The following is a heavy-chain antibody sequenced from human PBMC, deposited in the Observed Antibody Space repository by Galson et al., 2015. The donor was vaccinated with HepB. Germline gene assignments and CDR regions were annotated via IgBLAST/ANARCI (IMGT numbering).Heavy chain of an antibody. CDR2: VNPSDGRT. Sequence: SVKVSCKASGYIFTEHYIHWVRQAPGQGLEWMGVVNPSDGRTTFAQKLQGRVTLTRDSSTNTAYMDLSSLRSDDTAVYFCARDALHSDWCLDHWGQGTLVIVSS. CDR3: ARDALHSDWCLDH. CDR1: GYIFTEHY. J-gene: IGHJ4*02. V-gene: IGHV1-46*04. D-gene: IGHD6-19*01.